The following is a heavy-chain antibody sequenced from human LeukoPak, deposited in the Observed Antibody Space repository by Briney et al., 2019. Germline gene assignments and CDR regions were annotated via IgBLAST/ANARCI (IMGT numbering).Heavy chain of an antibody. Sequence: GGSLRLSCAASGFTFSSYGMHWVRQAPGKGLEWVAFIRYGSNKYYADSVKGRFTISRDNSKNTLYLQMNSLRAEDTAVYYCARDSQYSSSSKIYYYMDVWGKGTTVTVSS. D-gene: IGHD6-6*01. V-gene: IGHV3-30*02. CDR2: IRYGSNK. CDR3: ARDSQYSSSSKIYYYMDV. J-gene: IGHJ6*03. CDR1: GFTFSSYG.